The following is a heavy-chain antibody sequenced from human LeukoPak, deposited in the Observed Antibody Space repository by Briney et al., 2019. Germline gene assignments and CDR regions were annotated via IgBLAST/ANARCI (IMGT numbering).Heavy chain of an antibody. CDR2: MNPNSGNT. CDR1: GYTFTSYD. J-gene: IGHJ6*03. CDR3: ARDIVATMGYYYYYYMDV. Sequence: ASVKVSCKASGYTFTSYDINWVRQATGQGLEWMGWMNPNSGNTGYAQKFQGRVTITRNISISTAYMELSSLRSEDTAVYYCARDIVATMGYYYYYYMDVWGKGTTVTVSS. D-gene: IGHD5-12*01. V-gene: IGHV1-8*03.